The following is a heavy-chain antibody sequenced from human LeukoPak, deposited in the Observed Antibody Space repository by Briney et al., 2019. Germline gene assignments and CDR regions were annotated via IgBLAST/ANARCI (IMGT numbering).Heavy chain of an antibody. CDR3: VRDVYRLGSYFQSPHDP. Sequence: GGSLRLSCAASGFTFSDYAMSWVRQAPGEGPEWVSGISGSGANTYYPDSVKGRFSISRDNAKNSLYLQMNNLRADDTALYHCVRDVYRLGSYFQSPHDPWGQGTLVTVSS. J-gene: IGHJ5*02. CDR2: ISGSGANT. CDR1: GFTFSDYA. D-gene: IGHD3-10*01. V-gene: IGHV3-23*01.